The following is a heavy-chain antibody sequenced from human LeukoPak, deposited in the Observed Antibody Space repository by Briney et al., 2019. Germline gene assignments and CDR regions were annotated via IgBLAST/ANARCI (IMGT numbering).Heavy chain of an antibody. Sequence: PGGSLRLSCAASGFTFSNYEMNWVRQAPGKGLEWVSYISDSGTTIYYGDSVKGRFTISRDNAKNSLYLQMNSLRAEDTAVYYCAKGGNYDILTGYAYYFDYWGQGTLVTVSS. CDR1: GFTFSNYE. V-gene: IGHV3-48*03. CDR2: ISDSGTTI. D-gene: IGHD3-9*01. CDR3: AKGGNYDILTGYAYYFDY. J-gene: IGHJ4*02.